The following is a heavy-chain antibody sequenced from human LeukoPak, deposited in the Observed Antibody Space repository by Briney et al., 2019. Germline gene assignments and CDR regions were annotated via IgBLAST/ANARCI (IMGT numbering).Heavy chain of an antibody. Sequence: QPGGSLRLSCAASGFTFSSYWMSWVRQAPGKGLEWVANIQEDGSEKYYVDSVKGRFTISRDNAKKSLYLQMNNLRAEDTAVYYCARDPYGDNWFDPWGQGTLVTVSS. D-gene: IGHD4-17*01. V-gene: IGHV3-7*01. CDR3: ARDPYGDNWFDP. CDR1: GFTFSSYW. CDR2: IQEDGSEK. J-gene: IGHJ5*02.